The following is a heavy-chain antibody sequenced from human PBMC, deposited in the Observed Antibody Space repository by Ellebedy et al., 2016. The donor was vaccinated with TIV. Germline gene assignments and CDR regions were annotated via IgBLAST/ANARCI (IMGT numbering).Heavy chain of an antibody. J-gene: IGHJ6*02. Sequence: ASVKVSCKASGGTFSSYAISWVRQAPGQGLEWMGGIIPIFGTANYAQKFQGRVTITADESTSTAYMELSSLRSEDTAVYYCAYSSSGKISLFLNYYYGMDVWGQGTTVTVSS. V-gene: IGHV1-69*13. D-gene: IGHD6-13*01. CDR3: AYSSSGKISLFLNYYYGMDV. CDR1: GGTFSSYA. CDR2: IIPIFGTA.